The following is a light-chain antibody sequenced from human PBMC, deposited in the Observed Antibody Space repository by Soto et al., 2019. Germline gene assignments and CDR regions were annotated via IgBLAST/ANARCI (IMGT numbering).Light chain of an antibody. CDR1: QSVSSSY. V-gene: IGKV3-20*01. CDR2: GAS. Sequence: EIVLTQSPGTLSLSPGERATLSCRASQSVSSSYLAWYQQKPGQAPRLLIYGASSRATGIPDRSSGSGSGTDFTLTISRLEPEDFAMYYCQQYGSSPWTFGQGTKVEIK. CDR3: QQYGSSPWT. J-gene: IGKJ1*01.